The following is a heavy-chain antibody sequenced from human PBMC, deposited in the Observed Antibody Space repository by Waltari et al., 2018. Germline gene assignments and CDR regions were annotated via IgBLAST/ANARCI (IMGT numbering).Heavy chain of an antibody. CDR1: GFTFDDYY. Sequence: EVQVVESGGGLVQPGRSLRLSCAASGFTFDDYYMHWVRQAPGKGLEWVSGISWNSGSIGYADSVKGRFTISRDNAKNSLYLQMNSLRAEDMALYYCAKGHISNDFWSGSLDFWGQGTLVTVSS. D-gene: IGHD3-3*01. CDR2: ISWNSGSI. CDR3: AKGHISNDFWSGSLDF. V-gene: IGHV3-9*03. J-gene: IGHJ4*02.